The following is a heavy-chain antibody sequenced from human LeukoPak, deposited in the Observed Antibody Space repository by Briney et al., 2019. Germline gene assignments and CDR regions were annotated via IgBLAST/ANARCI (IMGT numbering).Heavy chain of an antibody. CDR3: ARHRRGSSWLDY. CDR1: GGSFSGYY. J-gene: IGHJ4*02. Sequence: PSETLSLTCAVYGGSFSGYYWSWIRQPPGKGLEWIGEINHSGSTNYNPSLKSRVTISVDTSKNQFSLKLSSVTAADTAVYYCARHRRGSSWLDYWGQGTLVTVSS. V-gene: IGHV4-34*01. CDR2: INHSGST. D-gene: IGHD6-13*01.